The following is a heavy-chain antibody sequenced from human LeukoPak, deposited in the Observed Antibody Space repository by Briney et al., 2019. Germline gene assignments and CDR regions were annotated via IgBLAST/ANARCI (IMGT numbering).Heavy chain of an antibody. CDR3: ARGGLWGNFDY. D-gene: IGHD5-18*01. CDR1: GGSISSYY. J-gene: IGHJ4*02. CDR2: MFYNGST. V-gene: IGHV4-59*01. Sequence: SETLSPTCTVSGGSISSYYWSWIRQPPGKGLEWIGYMFYNGSTNYNPSLKSRVSISVDTSKNQLSLKVNSVTAADTAVYYCARGGLWGNFDYWGQGTLVTVSS.